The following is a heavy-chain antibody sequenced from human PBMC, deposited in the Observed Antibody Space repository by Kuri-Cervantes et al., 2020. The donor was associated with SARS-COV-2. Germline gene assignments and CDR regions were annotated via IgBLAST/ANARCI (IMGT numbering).Heavy chain of an antibody. Sequence: GSLRLSCTVSGGSISSYYWSWIRQPPGKGLEWIGEINHSGSTNYNPSLKSRVTISVDTSKNQFSLKLSSVTAADTAVYYCARGRIGYSSGWSYWYFDLWGRGTLVTVSS. D-gene: IGHD6-19*01. V-gene: IGHV4-34*01. J-gene: IGHJ2*01. CDR3: ARGRIGYSSGWSYWYFDL. CDR2: INHSGST. CDR1: GGSISSYY.